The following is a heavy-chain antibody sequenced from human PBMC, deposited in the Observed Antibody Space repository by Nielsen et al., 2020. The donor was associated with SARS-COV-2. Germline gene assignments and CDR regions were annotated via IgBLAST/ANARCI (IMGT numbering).Heavy chain of an antibody. D-gene: IGHD3-16*01. CDR3: AREGDYYYMDV. V-gene: IGHV4-34*01. Sequence: GSLRLSCAVYGGSFSGYYWSWIRQPPGKGLEWIGEINHSGSTNYNPSLKSRVTISVDTSKNQFSLKLSSVTAADTAVYYCAREGDYYYMDVWGKGTTVTVSS. CDR2: INHSGST. CDR1: GGSFSGYY. J-gene: IGHJ6*03.